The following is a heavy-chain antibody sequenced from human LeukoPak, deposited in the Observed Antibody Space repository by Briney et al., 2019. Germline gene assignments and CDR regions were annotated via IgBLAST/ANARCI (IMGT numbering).Heavy chain of an antibody. D-gene: IGHD3-22*01. CDR3: ARYNYYDSTFDY. J-gene: IGHJ4*02. CDR2: IYYSGST. CDR1: GGSISSYY. V-gene: IGHV4-59*01. Sequence: ASETLSLTCTVSGGSISSYYWSWIRQPPGKGLEWIGYIYYSGSTNYNPSLKSRVTISVDTSKNQFSLKLNSVTAADTAVYYCARYNYYDSTFDYWGQGTLVTVSS.